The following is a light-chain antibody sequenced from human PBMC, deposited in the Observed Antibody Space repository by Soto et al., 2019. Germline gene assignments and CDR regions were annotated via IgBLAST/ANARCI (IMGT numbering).Light chain of an antibody. CDR3: GTWDSSLSGGV. J-gene: IGLJ2*01. V-gene: IGLV1-51*01. CDR1: SSNIGNNY. CDR2: DNN. Sequence: QSVLTQPPSVSAAPGQKVTISCSGSSSNIGNNYVSWYQQLPGTAPKFLIYDNNKRPSGIPDRFSGSKSGTSATLGITGLQTGDEADYYCGTWDSSLSGGVFGGGTKLTVL.